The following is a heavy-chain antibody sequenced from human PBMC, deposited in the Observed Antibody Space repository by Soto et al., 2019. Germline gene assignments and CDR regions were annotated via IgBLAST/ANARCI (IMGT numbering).Heavy chain of an antibody. D-gene: IGHD2-21*01. CDR2: ISASGSYT. CDR3: AREVIEVTNGMDV. J-gene: IGHJ6*02. Sequence: EVILVESGGGLVKPGGSLRLSCANSGFVFSSYSMNWVRQAPGKGLEWVSSISASGSYTFHADSVKGRFTISRDNANTLLYLQMSSLRSDDTAVYYCAREVIEVTNGMDVWGQGTTVTVSS. V-gene: IGHV3-21*01. CDR1: GFVFSSYS.